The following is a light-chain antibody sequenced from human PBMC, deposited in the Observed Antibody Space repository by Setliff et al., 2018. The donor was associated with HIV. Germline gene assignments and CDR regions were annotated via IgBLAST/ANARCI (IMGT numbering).Light chain of an antibody. J-gene: IGLJ1*01. CDR2: EVS. CDR1: SSAVGNYNR. CDR3: SSYTSIITFV. V-gene: IGLV2-18*02. Sequence: QSALTQPPSVSGSPGQSVTISCTGTSSAVGNYNRVSWYQQPPGAAPKLIIYEVSNRPSGVPDRFSGSKSGNTASLTISGLQAEDEALYFCSSYTSIITFVFGTGTKVTVL.